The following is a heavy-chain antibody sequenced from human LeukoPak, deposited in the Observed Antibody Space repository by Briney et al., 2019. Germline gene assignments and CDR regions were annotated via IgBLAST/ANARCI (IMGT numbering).Heavy chain of an antibody. J-gene: IGHJ4*02. Sequence: GGSLRLSCTASGFTFGDYAMSWFRQAPGKGLEWVGFIRSKAYGGTTEYAASVKGRFTISRDDPKSIAYLQMNSLKTEDTAVYYCTREARTSIVGAPSRYWGQGTLVTVSS. CDR3: TREARTSIVGAPSRY. CDR1: GFTFGDYA. CDR2: IRSKAYGGTT. D-gene: IGHD1-26*01. V-gene: IGHV3-49*03.